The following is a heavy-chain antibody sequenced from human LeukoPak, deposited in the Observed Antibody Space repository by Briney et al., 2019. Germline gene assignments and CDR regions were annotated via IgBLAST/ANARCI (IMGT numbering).Heavy chain of an antibody. Sequence: SQTLSLTCAISGDSVSSNSAAWNWIRQSPSRGLEWLGRTYYRSKWYNDYAVSVKSRITINPDTSKNQFSLQLNSVTPEDTAVYYCARARADPITGTTLARGYYYYYYMDVWGKGTTVTVSS. CDR3: ARARADPITGTTLARGYYYYYYMDV. V-gene: IGHV6-1*01. J-gene: IGHJ6*03. D-gene: IGHD1-7*01. CDR1: GDSVSSNSAA. CDR2: TYYRSKWYN.